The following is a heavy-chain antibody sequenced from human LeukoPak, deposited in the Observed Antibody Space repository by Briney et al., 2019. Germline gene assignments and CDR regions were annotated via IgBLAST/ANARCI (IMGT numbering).Heavy chain of an antibody. J-gene: IGHJ6*03. CDR2: FYSGGST. Sequence: GGSLRLSCAASGFTVSSNYMSWVRQAPGKGLEWVSVFYSGGSTYYADSVKGRFTISSDNSKNTLYLQMNSLRAEDTAVYYCARRSGSYFHYYYYYMDVWGKGTTVTVSS. CDR3: ARRSGSYFHYYYYYMDV. D-gene: IGHD1-26*01. CDR1: GFTVSSNY. V-gene: IGHV3-53*01.